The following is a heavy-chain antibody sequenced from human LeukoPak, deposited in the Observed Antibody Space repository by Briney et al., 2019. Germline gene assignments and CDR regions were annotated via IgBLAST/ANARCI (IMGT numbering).Heavy chain of an antibody. V-gene: IGHV3-23*01. Sequence: PGGSLRLSCAASGFTFSSYAMSWVRQAPGKGLEWVSAISGSGGSTYYADSVKGRFTISRDNSKNTLYLQMNSLRAEDTAVYYGAKSRYNYYGSGSTIDYWGQGTLVTVSS. CDR1: GFTFSSYA. J-gene: IGHJ4*02. D-gene: IGHD3-10*01. CDR2: ISGSGGST. CDR3: AKSRYNYYGSGSTIDY.